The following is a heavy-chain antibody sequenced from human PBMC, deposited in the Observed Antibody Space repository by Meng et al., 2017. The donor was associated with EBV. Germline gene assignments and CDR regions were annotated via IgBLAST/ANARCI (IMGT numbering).Heavy chain of an antibody. CDR1: GGSVNGYF. CDR3: ARVSPKRYFDYLAPPDY. J-gene: IGHJ4*02. V-gene: IGHV4-34*01. D-gene: IGHD3-9*01. CDR2: LHHSGST. Sequence: QVQLQQWGAGLLKPSETLSLPCAVFGGSVNGYFWCWIRQPPGKGLEWIGELHHSGSTNYNPSLKSRLRISVDTSKNQFSLNLTSVTAADTAVYYCARVSPKRYFDYLAPPDYWGQGTMVTVS.